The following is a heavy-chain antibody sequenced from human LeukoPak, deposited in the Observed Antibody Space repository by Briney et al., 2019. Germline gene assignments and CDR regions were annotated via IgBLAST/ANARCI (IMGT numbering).Heavy chain of an antibody. CDR1: GGSISSGGYY. CDR3: ATARGGSSSWYGLIDS. Sequence: SETLSLTCTVSGGSISSGGYYWSWIRQPPGKGLEWIGFIYHTASTYYNPSLKSRITISVDRSKNQFSLRLSSVTAADTAVYYCATARGGSSSWYGLIDSWGQGTLVTVSS. J-gene: IGHJ4*02. D-gene: IGHD6-13*01. CDR2: IYHTAST. V-gene: IGHV4-30-2*01.